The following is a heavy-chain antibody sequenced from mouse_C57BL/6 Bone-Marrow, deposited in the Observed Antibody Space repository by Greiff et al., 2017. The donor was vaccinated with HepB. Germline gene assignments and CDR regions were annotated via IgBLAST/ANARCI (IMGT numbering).Heavy chain of an antibody. V-gene: IGHV5-4*01. Sequence: VQLKESGGGLVKPGGSLKLSCAASGFTFSSYAMSWVRQTPEKRLEWVATISDGGSYTYYPDNVKGRFTISRDNAKNNLYLQMSHLKSEDTAMYYCARGRGDAMDYWGQGTSVTVSS. J-gene: IGHJ4*01. CDR1: GFTFSSYA. CDR3: ARGRGDAMDY. CDR2: ISDGGSYT.